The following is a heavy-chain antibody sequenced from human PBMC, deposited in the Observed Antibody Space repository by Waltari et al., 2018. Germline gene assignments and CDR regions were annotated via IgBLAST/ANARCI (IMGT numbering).Heavy chain of an antibody. CDR1: GGSISSYY. CDR2: IYYSGST. J-gene: IGHJ6*02. Sequence: QVQLQESGPGLVKPSETLSLTCTVSGGSISSYYWSCIRQPPGKGLEWIGYIYYSGSTNYNPSLKSRVTISVDTSKNQFSLKLSSVTAADTAVYYCARARTEARIYYGMDVWGQGTTVTVSS. CDR3: ARARTEARIYYGMDV. V-gene: IGHV4-59*01.